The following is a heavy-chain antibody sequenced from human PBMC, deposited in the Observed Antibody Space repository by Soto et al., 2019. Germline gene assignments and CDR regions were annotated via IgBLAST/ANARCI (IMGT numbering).Heavy chain of an antibody. CDR3: ARWDYGYYARFDY. CDR2: MNPNSGNT. Sequence: QVQLVQSGAEVKKSGASVKVSCKASGYTFTSHDINWVRQATGQGLEWMGWMNPNSGNTGYAQKFQGRVTMTRNTSISTVYMELSSLRSEDTAVYYCARWDYGYYARFDYWGQGTLVTVSS. J-gene: IGHJ4*02. D-gene: IGHD4-17*01. CDR1: GYTFTSHD. V-gene: IGHV1-8*01.